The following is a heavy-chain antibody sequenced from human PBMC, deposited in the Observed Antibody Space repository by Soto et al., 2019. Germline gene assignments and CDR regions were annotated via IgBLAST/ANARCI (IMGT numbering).Heavy chain of an antibody. CDR3: ERAADCSSTSCYYRINHYGMDV. Sequence: HPGGSLRLSCAASGFTFSSYDMHWVRQATGKGLEWVSAIGTAGDTYYPGSVKGRFTISRENAKNSLYLQMNSLRAEDTAVYYCERAADCSSTSCYYRINHYGMDVWGQGTTVTVSS. V-gene: IGHV3-13*01. CDR1: GFTFSSYD. D-gene: IGHD2-2*01. J-gene: IGHJ6*02. CDR2: IGTAGDT.